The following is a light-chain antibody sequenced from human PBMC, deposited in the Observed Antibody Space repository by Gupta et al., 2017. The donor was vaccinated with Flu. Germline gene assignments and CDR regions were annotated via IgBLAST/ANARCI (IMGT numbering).Light chain of an antibody. CDR3: QQTYNTPWT. CDR1: QTIITY. CDR2: AAS. V-gene: IGKV1-39*01. J-gene: IGKJ1*01. Sequence: SASVGDRVTIACRASQTIITYLNWYQQKPGKAPQLLMYAASSLQSGVPSRFTGGGSGTDFTLTISSLQPEDSATYYCQQTYNTPWTFGQGTKVEIK.